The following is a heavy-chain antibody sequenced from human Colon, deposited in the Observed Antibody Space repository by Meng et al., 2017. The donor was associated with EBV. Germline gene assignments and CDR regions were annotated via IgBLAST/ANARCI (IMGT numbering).Heavy chain of an antibody. D-gene: IGHD7-27*01. CDR1: GDAISKGGYS. CDR2: IYHSGST. V-gene: IGHV4-30-2*01. Sequence: QLEESGSGLEKRAQTMSPPCVVSGDAISKGGYSWSWIRKPLGKGLEWIGYIYHSGSTKYNPSLKSRVIISIDTSKNQFSLNLSSVTVADTAEYYCARDTSTWGNKGLDHWGQGILVTVSS. J-gene: IGHJ4*02. CDR3: ARDTSTWGNKGLDH.